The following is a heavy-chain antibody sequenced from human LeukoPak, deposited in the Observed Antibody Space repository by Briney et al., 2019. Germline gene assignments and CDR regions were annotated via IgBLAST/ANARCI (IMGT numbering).Heavy chain of an antibody. J-gene: IGHJ4*02. CDR2: IYYSGST. CDR3: ARALDRYCSSTSCSSHINIFDY. Sequence: SETLSLTCTVSGGSIGSSIYYWGWIRQPPGKGLEWIGSIYYSGSTNYNPSLKSRVTISVDTSKNQFSLKLSSVTAAGTAVYYCARALDRYCSSTSCSSHINIFDYWGQGTLVTVSS. V-gene: IGHV4-39*07. CDR1: GGSIGSSIYY. D-gene: IGHD2-2*01.